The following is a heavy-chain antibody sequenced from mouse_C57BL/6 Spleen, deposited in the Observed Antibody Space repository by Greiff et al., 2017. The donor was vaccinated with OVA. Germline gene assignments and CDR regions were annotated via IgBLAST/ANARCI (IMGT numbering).Heavy chain of an antibody. Sequence: VQLKESGPELVKPGASVKIPCKASGYTFTDYNMDWVKPSHGKSLEWIGDINPNNGGTIYNQKFKGKATLTVDKSSSTAYMELRSLTSEDTAVYYCARRAYYGSSYWYFDVWGTGTTVTVSS. CDR3: ARRAYYGSSYWYFDV. D-gene: IGHD1-1*01. CDR2: INPNNGGT. J-gene: IGHJ1*03. V-gene: IGHV1-18*01. CDR1: GYTFTDYN.